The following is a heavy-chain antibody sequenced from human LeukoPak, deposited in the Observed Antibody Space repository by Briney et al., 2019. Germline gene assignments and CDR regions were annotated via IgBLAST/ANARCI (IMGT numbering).Heavy chain of an antibody. CDR2: INHSGST. CDR1: GGSFSGYY. CDR3: ALSGWYGSFDY. V-gene: IGHV4-34*01. Sequence: SETLSLTCAVYGGSFSGYYWSWIRQPPGKGLEWIGEINHSGSTNYNPSLTSRVTISVDTSKNQFSLKLSSVTAADTAVYYCALSGWYGSFDYWGQGTLVTVSS. J-gene: IGHJ4*02. D-gene: IGHD6-19*01.